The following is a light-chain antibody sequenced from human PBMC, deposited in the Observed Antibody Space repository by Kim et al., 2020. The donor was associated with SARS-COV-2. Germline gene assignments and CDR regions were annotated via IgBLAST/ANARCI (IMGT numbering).Light chain of an antibody. V-gene: IGLV2-14*04. CDR2: DVS. Sequence: GQSITISCTATSSDVGGYNYVSWYHQHPGKAPKLMIYDVSKRPSGVSDRFSGSKSGNTASLTISGLQAEDEADYYCSSYTSSSTWVFGGGTQLTVL. CDR1: SSDVGGYNY. CDR3: SSYTSSSTWV. J-gene: IGLJ3*02.